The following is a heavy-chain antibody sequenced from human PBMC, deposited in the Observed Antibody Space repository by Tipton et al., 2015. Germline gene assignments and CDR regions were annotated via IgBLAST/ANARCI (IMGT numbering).Heavy chain of an antibody. Sequence: LRLSCTVSGGSISSYYWSWIRQPAGKGLEWIGRIYTSGSTNYNPSLKSRLTMSVDTSKNQFSLKLSSVSAADTAVFYCASHYSTVTIPYYYYGMDVWGQGTTVTVSS. J-gene: IGHJ6*02. V-gene: IGHV4-4*07. CDR1: GGSISSYY. CDR3: ASHYSTVTIPYYYYGMDV. CDR2: IYTSGST. D-gene: IGHD4-17*01.